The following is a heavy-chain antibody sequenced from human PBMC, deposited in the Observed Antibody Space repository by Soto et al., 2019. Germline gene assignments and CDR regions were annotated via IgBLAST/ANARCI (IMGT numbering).Heavy chain of an antibody. V-gene: IGHV4-30-2*01. CDR1: GGSISSGGYS. CDR3: TRREGGAAADRPLDY. D-gene: IGHD6-13*01. J-gene: IGHJ4*02. CDR2: IYHSVST. Sequence: SETLSLTCAVSGGSISSGGYSWGWIRQPPGKGLEWIGYIYHSVSTYYNPSLKSRVTISVDRSKNQFSLKLSSVTAADTAVYYCTRREGGAAADRPLDYWGQGTLVTVSS.